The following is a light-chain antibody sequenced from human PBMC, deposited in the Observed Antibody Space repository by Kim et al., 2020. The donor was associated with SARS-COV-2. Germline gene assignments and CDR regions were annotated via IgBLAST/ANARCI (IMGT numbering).Light chain of an antibody. J-gene: IGKJ2*01. V-gene: IGKV1-39*01. CDR3: QRSDSTPGT. Sequence: DIQMTQSPSSLSASVGDRVTITCRASQRISSHLNWYQHKPGKAPKLLIYDVSTLQSGVPSRFSGSGFGTDFTLTITSLQPEDFATYYCQRSDSTPGTFGLGTKLEI. CDR1: QRISSH. CDR2: DVS.